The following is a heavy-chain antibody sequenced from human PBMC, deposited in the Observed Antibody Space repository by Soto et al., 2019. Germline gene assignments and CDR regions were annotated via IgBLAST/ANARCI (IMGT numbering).Heavy chain of an antibody. CDR3: VKGEALFFCSGYVEEGGQHVVV. Sequence: EVQLVESGGGLVQPGGSLRLSCSASGFTFSSYAMHWVRQAPGKGLEYVSAISSNGGSTYYADSVKGRFTISRDNSKNKLYLQMRRLSAEDTAVYYCVKGEALFFCSGYVEEGGQHVVVWVQGTTVTVSS. CDR2: ISSNGGST. D-gene: IGHD3-3*01. V-gene: IGHV3-64D*06. J-gene: IGHJ6*02. CDR1: GFTFSSYA.